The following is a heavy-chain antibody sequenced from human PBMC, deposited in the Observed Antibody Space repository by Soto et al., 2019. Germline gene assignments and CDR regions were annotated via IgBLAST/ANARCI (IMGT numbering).Heavy chain of an antibody. CDR3: ARDGPWELIAYYFDS. CDR1: GFTFSSYA. CDR2: ISYDGSNK. J-gene: IGHJ4*02. Sequence: QVQLVESGGGVVQPGRSLRLSCAASGFTFSSYAMHWVRQAPGKGLEWVAVISYDGSNKYYADSVKGRFTISRDNSKNTRYLKMNSLRAEDTAVYYCARDGPWELIAYYFDSWGQGALVTVSS. V-gene: IGHV3-30-3*01. D-gene: IGHD1-26*01.